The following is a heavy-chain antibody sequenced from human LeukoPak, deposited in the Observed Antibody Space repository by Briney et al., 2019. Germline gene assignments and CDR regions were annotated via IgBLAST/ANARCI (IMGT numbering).Heavy chain of an antibody. CDR2: IKQDGSEK. D-gene: IGHD3-3*01. CDR1: GFTFSSYW. CDR3: ARVYDFWSGYYRDY. J-gene: IGHJ4*02. V-gene: IGHV3-7*04. Sequence: GGSLRLSCAASGFTFSSYWMSWVRQALGKGLEWVANIKQDGSEKYYVDSVKGRFTVSRDNAKNSLYLQMNSLRAEDTAVYYCARVYDFWSGYYRDYWGQGTLVTVSS.